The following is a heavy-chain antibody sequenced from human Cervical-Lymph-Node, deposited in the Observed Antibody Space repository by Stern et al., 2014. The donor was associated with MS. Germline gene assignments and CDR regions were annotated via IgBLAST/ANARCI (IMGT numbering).Heavy chain of an antibody. CDR1: GYRFSSYW. CDR3: ARLGVVASTHSGMDV. D-gene: IGHD2-15*01. V-gene: IGHV5-51*01. J-gene: IGHJ6*02. CDR2: IYPADSDT. Sequence: VQLVQSGAEVKKPGESLKISCQGSGYRFSSYWIAWVRQMPGKGLEWMGIIYPADSDTKYGPSFQGQVTISVDKSISTAYLQWSSLKASDTGTFYCARLGVVASTHSGMDVWGQGTTVTVSS.